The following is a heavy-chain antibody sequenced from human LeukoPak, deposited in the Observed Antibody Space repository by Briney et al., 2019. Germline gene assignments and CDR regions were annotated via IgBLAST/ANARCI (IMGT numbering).Heavy chain of an antibody. CDR2: ISAYNGNT. CDR1: GYTFTSYG. D-gene: IGHD4-17*01. V-gene: IGHV1-18*01. J-gene: IGHJ6*03. CDR3: ARDENDYGDCREGDGYYYYYYMDV. Sequence: RASVKVSCKASGYTFTSYGISWVRQAPGQGLEWMGWISAYNGNTNYAQKLQGRVTMTTDTSTSTAYMELRSLRSDDTAVYYCARDENDYGDCREGDGYYYYYYMDVWGKGTTVIVSS.